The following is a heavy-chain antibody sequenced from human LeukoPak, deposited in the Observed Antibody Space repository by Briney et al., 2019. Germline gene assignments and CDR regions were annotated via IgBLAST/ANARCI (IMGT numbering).Heavy chain of an antibody. CDR3: ARALWFGELSPLDY. Sequence: GASVKVSCKASGYTFTSYDINWVRQATGQGLEWMGWMNPNSGNTGYAQKFQGRVTMTRNTSITTAYMDLSSLRSDDTAVYYCARALWFGELSPLDYWGQGTLVTVSS. CDR1: GYTFTSYD. J-gene: IGHJ4*02. V-gene: IGHV1-8*01. CDR2: MNPNSGNT. D-gene: IGHD3-10*01.